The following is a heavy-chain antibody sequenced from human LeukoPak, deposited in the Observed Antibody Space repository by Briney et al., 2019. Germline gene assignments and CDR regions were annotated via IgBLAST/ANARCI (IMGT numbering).Heavy chain of an antibody. CDR3: ARVYDILTGSIYFDY. Sequence: ASLKVSCKASVYTFTIYGISWVRQAPGQGLEWMGWISAYNGNTNYAQKLQGRVTMTTDTSTSTAYMELRSLRSDDTAVYYCARVYDILTGSIYFDYWGQGTLVTVSS. CDR2: ISAYNGNT. CDR1: VYTFTIYG. D-gene: IGHD3-9*01. J-gene: IGHJ4*02. V-gene: IGHV1-18*01.